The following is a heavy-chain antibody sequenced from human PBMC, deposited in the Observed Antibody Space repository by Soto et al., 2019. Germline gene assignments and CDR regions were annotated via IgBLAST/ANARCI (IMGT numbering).Heavy chain of an antibody. CDR1: GGSIRNVY. Sequence: SETLSLTCTVSGGSIRNVYWSWIRQPPGKGLEWIGFIFHSGNAKYNPSLKSRVTMSVDTSKNQFSLSLDSVTAADTAVYFCARAHAPTFPFDYWGQGTLVTVSS. J-gene: IGHJ4*01. CDR2: IFHSGNA. D-gene: IGHD2-21*01. CDR3: ARAHAPTFPFDY. V-gene: IGHV4-59*01.